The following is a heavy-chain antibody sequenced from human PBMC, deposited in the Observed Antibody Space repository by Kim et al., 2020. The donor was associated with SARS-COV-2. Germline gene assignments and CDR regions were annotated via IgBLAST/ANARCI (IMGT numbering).Heavy chain of an antibody. V-gene: IGHV4-39*02. CDR1: GGSISRSNSH. CDR3: ARVYSTGFGGWYCFD. J-gene: IGHJ5*02. D-gene: IGHD3-16*01. Sequence: SETLSLTCTVSGGSISRSNSHWGWIRQPPGMGLEWIGCVYDSASSIYYLNIKSRVTISADTYEYHLYLKPISATATAAADCYWARVYSTGFGGWYCFD. CDR2: VYDSASS.